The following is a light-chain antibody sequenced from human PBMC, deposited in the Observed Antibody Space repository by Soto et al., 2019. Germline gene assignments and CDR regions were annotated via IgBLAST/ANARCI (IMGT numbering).Light chain of an antibody. CDR2: KAS. V-gene: IGKV1-5*03. CDR1: QSISTW. CDR3: QQYNTDSRT. J-gene: IGKJ1*01. Sequence: DIEMTQSPSTLSASVGDRVTITCRASQSISTWLAWYQHKPEKAPKLLIYKASSLEAGVPSRFSGSGSGTEFTLTISSLQPDGFATCYCQQYNTDSRTFGQGTKVDIK.